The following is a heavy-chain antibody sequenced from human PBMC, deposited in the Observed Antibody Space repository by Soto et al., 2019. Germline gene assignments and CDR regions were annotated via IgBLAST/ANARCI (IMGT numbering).Heavy chain of an antibody. CDR1: GFTFSSYA. D-gene: IGHD3-22*01. Sequence: GGSLRLSCAASGFTFSSYAMHWVRQAPGKGLERVAVISYDGSNKYYADSVKGRFTISRDNSKNTLYLHMNSLRAEDKTVYYCARGPEYYYDSSVFDYWGQGSLVTVSS. CDR3: ARGPEYYYDSSVFDY. V-gene: IGHV3-30-3*01. CDR2: ISYDGSNK. J-gene: IGHJ4*02.